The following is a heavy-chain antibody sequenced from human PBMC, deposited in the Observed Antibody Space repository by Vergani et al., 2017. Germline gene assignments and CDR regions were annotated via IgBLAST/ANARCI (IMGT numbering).Heavy chain of an antibody. D-gene: IGHD5-18*01. CDR3: ARGGGIQLWYY. CDR1: GYTFTSYA. V-gene: IGHV1-3*01. J-gene: IGHJ4*02. Sequence: QVQLVQSGAEVKKPGASVKVSCKASGYTFTSYAMHWVRQAPGQRLEWMGWINAGNGNTKYSQKFQGRVTITRDTSARTAYMELSSLRSEDTAVYYCARGGGIQLWYYWGQGTLVTVSS. CDR2: INAGNGNT.